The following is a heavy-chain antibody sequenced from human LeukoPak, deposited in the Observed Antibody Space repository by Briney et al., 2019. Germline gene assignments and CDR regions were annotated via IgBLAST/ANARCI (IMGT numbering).Heavy chain of an antibody. CDR3: ARVPLKTTDPDAYYFDY. D-gene: IGHD1-14*01. CDR2: TYYRSKRYN. Sequence: SQTLSLTCAISGDSVSSNSAAWNWIRQSPSRGLEWLGRTYYRSKRYNDYAESLKSRITINPDTSKNQFSLQLNSVTPEDTAVYYCARVPLKTTDPDAYYFDYWGQGTLVTVSS. J-gene: IGHJ4*02. CDR1: GDSVSSNSAA. V-gene: IGHV6-1*01.